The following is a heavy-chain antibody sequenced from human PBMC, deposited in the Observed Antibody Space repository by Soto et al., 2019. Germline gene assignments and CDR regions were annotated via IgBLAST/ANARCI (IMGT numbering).Heavy chain of an antibody. CDR3: ARDNSSGYYYGMDV. CDR1: GGSISSGGYY. J-gene: IGHJ6*02. Sequence: SETLSLTCTVSGGSISSGGYYWSWIRQHPGKGLEWIGYIYYSGSTYYNPSLKSRVTISVDTSKNQFSLKLSSMTAADTAVYYCARDNSSGYYYGMDVWGQGTTVTVSS. D-gene: IGHD3-22*01. V-gene: IGHV4-31*03. CDR2: IYYSGST.